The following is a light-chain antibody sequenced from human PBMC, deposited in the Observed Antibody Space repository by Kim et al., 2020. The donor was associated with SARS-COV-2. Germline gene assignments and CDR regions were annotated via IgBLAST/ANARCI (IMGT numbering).Light chain of an antibody. Sequence: VSPGERATLSCRASQSVSSNLAWYQQKPGQAPRLLIYGSSTRATSVPARFSGSGSGTEFTLSISSLQSEDFAVYYCQQYENWPLTFGGGTKVDIK. CDR3: QQYENWPLT. CDR1: QSVSSN. J-gene: IGKJ4*01. V-gene: IGKV3-15*01. CDR2: GSS.